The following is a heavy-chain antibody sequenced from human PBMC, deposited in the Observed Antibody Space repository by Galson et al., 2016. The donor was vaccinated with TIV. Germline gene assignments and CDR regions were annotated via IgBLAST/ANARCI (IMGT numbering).Heavy chain of an antibody. J-gene: IGHJ4*02. CDR2: ITGSGAYT. CDR3: AKVRDLSGYSIVSFDH. CDR1: GFTFSSYA. V-gene: IGHV3-23*01. Sequence: SLRLSCAASGFTFSSYAMTWVRQAPGKGLGWVSGITGSGAYTYYGDSVKGRFTISRDNPKNTLYLQMSSLRAEDTAVYYCAKVRDLSGYSIVSFDHWGQGILVTVSS. D-gene: IGHD3-3*01.